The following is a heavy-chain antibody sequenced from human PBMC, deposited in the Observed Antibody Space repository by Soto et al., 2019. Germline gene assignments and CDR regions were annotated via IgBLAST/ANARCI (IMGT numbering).Heavy chain of an antibody. Sequence: ASVKVSCKTSGYTFINFGIGWVRQAPGQGLECMGWISPFNGHTHYAQKFQGRVSLTTDTSTSTAFLELRSLTYDDTAVYYCAREPPRATAGLNYFDPWGQGTLVTVSS. CDR1: GYTFINFG. D-gene: IGHD6-13*01. CDR2: ISPFNGHT. V-gene: IGHV1-18*01. J-gene: IGHJ5*02. CDR3: AREPPRATAGLNYFDP.